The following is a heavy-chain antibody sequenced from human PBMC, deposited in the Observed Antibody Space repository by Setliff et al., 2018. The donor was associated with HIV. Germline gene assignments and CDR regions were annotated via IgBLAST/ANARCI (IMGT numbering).Heavy chain of an antibody. CDR2: INPNSGGT. Sequence: SVKVSCKASGSTFTGYYMHWVRQAPGQGLEWIGRINPNSGGTNYAQKFQGRVTMTRDTSISTAYMELSRLRSDDTAVYYCARGYGSGSYYNWFDPWGQGPLVTVSS. V-gene: IGHV1-2*06. D-gene: IGHD3-10*01. J-gene: IGHJ5*02. CDR3: ARGYGSGSYYNWFDP. CDR1: GSTFTGYY.